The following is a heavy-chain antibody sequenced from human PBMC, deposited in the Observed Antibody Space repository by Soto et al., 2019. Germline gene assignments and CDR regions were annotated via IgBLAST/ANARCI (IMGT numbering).Heavy chain of an antibody. Sequence: QVQLVQSGAEVKKPGASVKVSCKASGYTFITYDINWVRQATGQGLEWVGWVNPDSGKTDYARKFQGRVTMTRNTSISTVYMELSVLRSEDTAVYYCARGNWFDHWGQGTLVTVSS. V-gene: IGHV1-8*01. CDR3: ARGNWFDH. CDR1: GYTFITYD. CDR2: VNPDSGKT. J-gene: IGHJ5*02.